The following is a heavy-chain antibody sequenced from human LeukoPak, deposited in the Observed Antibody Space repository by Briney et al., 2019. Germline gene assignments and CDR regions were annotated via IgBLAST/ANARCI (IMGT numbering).Heavy chain of an antibody. CDR2: IYHSGST. CDR1: GYSISSGYY. V-gene: IGHV4-38-2*01. D-gene: IGHD3-3*01. J-gene: IGHJ4*02. CDR3: ARLIPWSDYYPDY. Sequence: SETLSLTCAVSGYSISSGYYWGWIRQPPGKGLERIGSIYHSGSTYYNPSLKSRVTISVDTSKNQFSLKLSSVTAADTAVYYCARLIPWSDYYPDYWGQGTLVTVSS.